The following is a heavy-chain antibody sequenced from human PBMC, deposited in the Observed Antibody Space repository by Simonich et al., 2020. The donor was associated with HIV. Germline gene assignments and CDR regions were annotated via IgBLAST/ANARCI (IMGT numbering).Heavy chain of an antibody. CDR1: GGSISRYY. D-gene: IGHD1-26*01. V-gene: IGHV4-59*08. J-gene: IGHJ6*03. Sequence: QVQLQESGPGLVKPSETLSLTCTVSGGSISRYYWSWIRQPPGKGLEWIGYIYYSGSTNYNPSLKSRVTISVDTSKNQFSLKLSSVTAADTAVYYCARTTVELNYYYYYMDVWGIGTTVTVSS. CDR2: IYYSGST. CDR3: ARTTVELNYYYYYMDV.